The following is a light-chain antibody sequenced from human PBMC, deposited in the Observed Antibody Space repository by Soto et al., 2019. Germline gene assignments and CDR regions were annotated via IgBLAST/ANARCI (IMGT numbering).Light chain of an antibody. V-gene: IGKV1-39*01. CDR3: QQSYSTPRT. CDR1: QSISSY. Sequence: DIHITHSPSSLSSSVLYIVTITCLASQSISSYLNWYQQKPGKAPKLLIYAASSLQSGVPSRFSGSGSGTDFTLTISSLQPEDFATYYCQQSYSTPRTFGQGTKVDIK. J-gene: IGKJ1*01. CDR2: AAS.